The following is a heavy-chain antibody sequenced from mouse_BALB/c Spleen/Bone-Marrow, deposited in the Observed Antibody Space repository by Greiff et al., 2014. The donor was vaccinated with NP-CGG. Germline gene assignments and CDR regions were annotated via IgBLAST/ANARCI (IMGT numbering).Heavy chain of an antibody. J-gene: IGHJ4*01. CDR3: ARGSWDRYAMDY. CDR2: INPYNDGT. Sequence: EVQLVESGPELVKPGASVKMSCKASGYTFTGYVMHWVKQKPGQGLEWIGCINPYNDGTKYNEKFKGKATLTSDKSSSTAYMELSSLTSEDSAVYYCARGSWDRYAMDYWGQGTSVTVSS. D-gene: IGHD1-1*01. CDR1: GYTFTGYV. V-gene: IGHV1-14*01.